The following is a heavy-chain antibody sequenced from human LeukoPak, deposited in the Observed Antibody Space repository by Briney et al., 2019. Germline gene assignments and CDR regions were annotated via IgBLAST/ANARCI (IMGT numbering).Heavy chain of an antibody. D-gene: IGHD3-10*01. J-gene: IGHJ4*02. V-gene: IGHV4-59*08. CDR2: IFYSGST. Sequence: PSETLSLTCTVSGGSISSYYWSWLRQPPGKELEWIGHIFYSGSTNYNPSLKSRLTISEDSFQNQFSLKLNSVTAADTAVYYCARQRTYYSPFDYWGQGTLVSVSS. CDR3: ARQRTYYSPFDY. CDR1: GGSISSYY.